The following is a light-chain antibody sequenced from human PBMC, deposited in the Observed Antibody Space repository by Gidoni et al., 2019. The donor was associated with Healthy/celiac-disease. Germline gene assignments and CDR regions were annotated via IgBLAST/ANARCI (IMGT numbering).Light chain of an antibody. CDR3: YSAADKGV. Sequence: SYELTQPSSVSVSPGQTARITCSGDVLAKKYARWFQQKPGQAPVLVIYKESERPSGIPGRFSGSSSGTTVTLTISGAQVEDEADYYWYSAADKGVFGGGTKLTVL. J-gene: IGLJ2*01. V-gene: IGLV3-27*01. CDR2: KES. CDR1: VLAKKY.